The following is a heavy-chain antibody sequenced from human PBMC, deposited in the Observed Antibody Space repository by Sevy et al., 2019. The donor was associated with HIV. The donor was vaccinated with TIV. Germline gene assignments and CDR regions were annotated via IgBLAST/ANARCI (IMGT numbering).Heavy chain of an antibody. D-gene: IGHD3-22*01. CDR3: AKDPNYYDSSGSY. J-gene: IGHJ4*02. Sequence: GGSLRLSCAASGFTFSSYAMSWVRQAPGKGLGWVSAISGSGGSTYYADSVKGRFTISRDNSKNTLYLQMNSLRAEDTAVYYCAKDPNYYDSSGSYWGQGTLVTVSS. V-gene: IGHV3-23*01. CDR2: ISGSGGST. CDR1: GFTFSSYA.